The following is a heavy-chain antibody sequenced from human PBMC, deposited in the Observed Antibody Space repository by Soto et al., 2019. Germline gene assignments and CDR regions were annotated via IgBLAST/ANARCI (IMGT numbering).Heavy chain of an antibody. J-gene: IGHJ4*02. V-gene: IGHV4-39*07. CDR1: GGSISSSSYY. CDR3: AREGTGTTPYYFDY. CDR2: IYYSGST. Sequence: SETLSLTCTVSGGSISSSSYYWGWIRQPPGKGLEWIGRIYYSGSTNYNPSLKSRVTISVDTSKNQFSLKLSSVTAADTAVYYCAREGTGTTPYYFDYWGQGTLVTVSS. D-gene: IGHD1-1*01.